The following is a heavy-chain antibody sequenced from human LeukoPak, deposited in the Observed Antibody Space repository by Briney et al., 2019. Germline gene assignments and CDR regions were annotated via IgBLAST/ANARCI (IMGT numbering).Heavy chain of an antibody. J-gene: IGHJ4*02. CDR3: ARAGYSSSLDY. Sequence: PGGSLRLSCAASGFTFSSYSMNWVRQAPGKGLEWVSYISSSSSTIYYADSVKGRFTISRDNAKNSLYLQMNSLRAEDTAVYYCARAGYSSSLDYWGQGTLVTVSS. D-gene: IGHD6-13*01. V-gene: IGHV3-48*04. CDR2: ISSSSSTI. CDR1: GFTFSSYS.